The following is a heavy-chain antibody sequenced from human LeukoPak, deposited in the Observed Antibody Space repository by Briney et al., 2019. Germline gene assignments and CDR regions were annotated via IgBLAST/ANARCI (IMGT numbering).Heavy chain of an antibody. Sequence: GGSLRLSCAASGFTFSSYSMNWVRQAPGKGLEWVSSISSSSSYIYYADSVKGRFTISRDNAKNSLYLQMNSLRAEDTAVYYCARMDDYGGPGWFDPWGQGTLVTVSS. CDR3: ARMDDYGGPGWFDP. J-gene: IGHJ5*02. V-gene: IGHV3-21*01. CDR2: ISSSSSYI. D-gene: IGHD4-23*01. CDR1: GFTFSSYS.